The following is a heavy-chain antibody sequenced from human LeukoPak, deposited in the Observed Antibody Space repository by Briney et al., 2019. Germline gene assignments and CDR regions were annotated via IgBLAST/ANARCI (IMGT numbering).Heavy chain of an antibody. CDR1: GFALSSYG. CDR3: AKDAYYCSSSSCYEGSGYYYYMDV. Sequence: PGGSLRLSCAASGFALSSYGLHWVRQAPAKGLEWVAFIRYDGSHKYYADSVRGRFTISRDNSRNTLDLQMYSLRAEDTAVYYCAKDAYYCSSSSCYEGSGYYYYMDVWGKGTTVTISS. V-gene: IGHV3-30*02. CDR2: IRYDGSHK. D-gene: IGHD2-2*01. J-gene: IGHJ6*03.